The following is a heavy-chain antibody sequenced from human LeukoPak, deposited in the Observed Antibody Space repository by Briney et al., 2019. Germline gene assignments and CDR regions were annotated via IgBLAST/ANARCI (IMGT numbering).Heavy chain of an antibody. D-gene: IGHD2-21*02. CDR2: IYYSGST. CDR1: GGSISSYY. Sequence: PSETLSLTCTVSGGSISSYYWSWIRQPPGKGLEWIGYIYYSGSTNYNPSLKSRVTISVDTSKNQLSLKLSSVTAADTAVYYCARDPHCGGDCYGGDAFDIWGQGTMVTVSS. CDR3: ARDPHCGGDCYGGDAFDI. J-gene: IGHJ3*02. V-gene: IGHV4-59*01.